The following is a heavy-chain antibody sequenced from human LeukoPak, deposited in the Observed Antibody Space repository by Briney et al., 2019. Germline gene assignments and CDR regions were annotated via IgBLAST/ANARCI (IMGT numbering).Heavy chain of an antibody. CDR3: ARRLLWFGESPPLGPFDP. Sequence: PSETLSLTCTVSGGSISSSSYYWGWIRQPPGKGLELIGSIYYSGSTYYNPSLKSRVTISVDTSKNQFSLKLSSVTAADTAVYYCARRLLWFGESPPLGPFDPWGQGTLVTVSS. CDR2: IYYSGST. CDR1: GGSISSSSYY. D-gene: IGHD3-10*01. V-gene: IGHV4-39*07. J-gene: IGHJ5*02.